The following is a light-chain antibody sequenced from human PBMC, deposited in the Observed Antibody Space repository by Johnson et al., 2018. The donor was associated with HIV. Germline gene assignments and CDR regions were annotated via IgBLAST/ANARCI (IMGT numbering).Light chain of an antibody. Sequence: VLTQPPSVSAAPGQKVTISCSGSSSNIGNNYVSWYQQLPGTAPKVLIYENNKRPSGIPDRFSGSKSGTSATLGITGLQTGDEADYYCGTWDSGLNTYVFGTGTKVTAL. J-gene: IGLJ1*01. CDR1: SSNIGNNY. CDR2: ENN. CDR3: GTWDSGLNTYV. V-gene: IGLV1-51*02.